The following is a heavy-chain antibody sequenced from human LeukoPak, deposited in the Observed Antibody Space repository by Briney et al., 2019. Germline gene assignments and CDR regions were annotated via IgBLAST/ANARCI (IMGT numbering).Heavy chain of an antibody. J-gene: IGHJ4*02. V-gene: IGHV3-72*01. CDR2: TRNKANSYTT. CDR3: AGRGRDDYNYYFDY. Sequence: GGSLRLSCAASGFTFSDHYMDWVRQAPGKGLEGVGRTRNKANSYTTEYAASVKGRFTISRDDSKNSSYLQLNSLRTEDTAVYYCAGRGRDDYNYYFDYWGQGTLVTVSS. D-gene: IGHD5-24*01. CDR1: GFTFSDHY.